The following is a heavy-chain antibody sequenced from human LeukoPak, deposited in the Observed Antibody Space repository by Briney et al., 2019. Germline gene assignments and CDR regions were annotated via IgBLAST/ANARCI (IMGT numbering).Heavy chain of an antibody. CDR2: ISYNGRT. J-gene: IGHJ4*02. CDR1: VGSISSNNCF. V-gene: IGHV4-39*05. D-gene: IGHD6-25*01. CDR3: AGSGRGGLKSCVDY. Sequence: SETPSLTRTVSVGSISSNNCFWGWIPPPPGKGLGLIGTISYNGRTWYNPSPKSRVTMSVDTSKNQFSLKLSSVTAADTAMYYCAGSGRGGLKSCVDYWGQGTLVTVSS.